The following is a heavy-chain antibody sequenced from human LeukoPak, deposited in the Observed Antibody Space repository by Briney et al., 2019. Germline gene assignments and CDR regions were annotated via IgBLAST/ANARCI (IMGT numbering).Heavy chain of an antibody. V-gene: IGHV3-48*01. CDR2: ISSSSSTI. Sequence: GGSLRLSCAASGFTFSSYSMNWVRQAPGKGLEWVSYISSSSSTIYYADPVKGRFTISRDNAKNSLYLQMNSLRAEDTAVYYCARDFEYSSGWYFLFDPWGQGTLVTVSS. CDR3: ARDFEYSSGWYFLFDP. J-gene: IGHJ5*02. CDR1: GFTFSSYS. D-gene: IGHD6-19*01.